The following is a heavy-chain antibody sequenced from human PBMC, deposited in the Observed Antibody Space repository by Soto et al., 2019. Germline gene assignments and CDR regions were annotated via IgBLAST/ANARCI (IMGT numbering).Heavy chain of an antibody. CDR1: GFTFSSYG. CDR2: ISYDGSNK. Sequence: GGSLRLSCAASGFTFSSYGMHWVRQAPGKGLEWVAVISYDGSNKYYADSVKGRFTISRDNSKNTLYLQMNSLRAEDTAVYYCAKGRDIVLVPAAILYYYGLAVWGQGTTVTVSS. D-gene: IGHD2-2*01. V-gene: IGHV3-30*18. J-gene: IGHJ6*02. CDR3: AKGRDIVLVPAAILYYYGLAV.